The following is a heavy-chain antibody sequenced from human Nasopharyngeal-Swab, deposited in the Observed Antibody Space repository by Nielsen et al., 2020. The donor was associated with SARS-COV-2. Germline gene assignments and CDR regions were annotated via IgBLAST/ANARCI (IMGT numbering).Heavy chain of an antibody. D-gene: IGHD2-21*02. V-gene: IGHV5-51*01. CDR2: IYPGDSDT. Sequence: GESLKISCKSSGYSFTSYWIGWVRPMPGKGLEWMGIIYPGDSDTRYSPSFQGQVTISADKSISTAYLQWSSLKASDTAMYYCARQKIRKHIVVVTAIWDAFDIWGQGTMVTVSS. J-gene: IGHJ3*02. CDR3: ARQKIRKHIVVVTAIWDAFDI. CDR1: GYSFTSYW.